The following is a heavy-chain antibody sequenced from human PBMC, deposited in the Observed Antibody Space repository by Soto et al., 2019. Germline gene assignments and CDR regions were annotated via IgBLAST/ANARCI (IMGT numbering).Heavy chain of an antibody. Sequence: PSETLSLTCAVSGGSISSGGYSWSWIRQPPGKGLEWIGYIYHSGSTYYNPSLKSRVTISVDRSKNQFSLKLSSVTAADTAVYYCASSTRYGRLYYFDYWGQGTLVTVSS. D-gene: IGHD5-18*01. CDR1: GGSISSGGYS. V-gene: IGHV4-30-2*01. CDR2: IYHSGST. J-gene: IGHJ4*02. CDR3: ASSTRYGRLYYFDY.